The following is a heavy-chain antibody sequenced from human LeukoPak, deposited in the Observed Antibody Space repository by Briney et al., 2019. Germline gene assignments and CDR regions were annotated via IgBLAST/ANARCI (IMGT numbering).Heavy chain of an antibody. CDR1: GFTFSSYA. Sequence: PGGSLRLSCAASGFTFSSYAMSWVRQAPGKGLEWVSAISGSGGSTYYADSVKGRLTISRDNSKNTLYPQMNSLRAEDTAVYYCAKSPLGSFGEFDYWGQGTLVTVSS. CDR2: ISGSGGST. CDR3: AKSPLGSFGEFDY. J-gene: IGHJ4*02. D-gene: IGHD3-10*01. V-gene: IGHV3-23*01.